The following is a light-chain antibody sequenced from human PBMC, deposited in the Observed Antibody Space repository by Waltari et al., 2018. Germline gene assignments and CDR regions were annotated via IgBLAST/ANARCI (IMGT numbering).Light chain of an antibody. Sequence: EIVLTQSPGTLSLSPGERATLSCRASQSVSSSYLAWYQQKPGQAPRLLIYGASSRATGIPDRFSGSGSGTGFTLTISRLEPEDFAVYYCQQYGSSPWVTFGQGTKLEI. V-gene: IGKV3-20*01. CDR1: QSVSSSY. CDR3: QQYGSSPWVT. J-gene: IGKJ2*01. CDR2: GAS.